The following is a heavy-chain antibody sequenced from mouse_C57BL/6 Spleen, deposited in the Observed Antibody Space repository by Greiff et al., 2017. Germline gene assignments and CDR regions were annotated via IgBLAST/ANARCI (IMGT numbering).Heavy chain of an antibody. D-gene: IGHD2-4*01. J-gene: IGHJ4*01. CDR3: ARGGDYDDAMDY. CDR1: GFTFSDYY. CDR2: INYDGSST. V-gene: IGHV5-16*01. Sequence: EVKLVESEGGLVQPGSSMKLSCTASGFTFSDYYMAWVRQVPEKGLEWVANINYDGSSTYYLDSLKSRFIISRDNAKNILYLQMSGLKSEDTAAYYCARGGDYDDAMDYWGQGTSVTVSS.